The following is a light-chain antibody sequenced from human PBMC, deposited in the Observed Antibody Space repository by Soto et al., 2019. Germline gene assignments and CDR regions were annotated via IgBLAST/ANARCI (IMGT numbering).Light chain of an antibody. CDR1: SSDVGGYNY. Sequence: QSVLTQPASVSGSPGQSITISRTGTSSDVGGYNYVSWYQQHPGKAPKLVIYDVGSRPSGVSNRFSGSKSGNTASLTISGLQAEDAADYYCSAYTSSNTEVFGAGTKVT. CDR2: DVG. J-gene: IGLJ1*01. V-gene: IGLV2-14*01. CDR3: SAYTSSNTEV.